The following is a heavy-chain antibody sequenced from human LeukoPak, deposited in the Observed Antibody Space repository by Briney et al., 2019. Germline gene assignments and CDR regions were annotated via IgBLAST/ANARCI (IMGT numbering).Heavy chain of an antibody. V-gene: IGHV3-30*03. CDR2: ISYDGRNK. D-gene: IGHD6-19*01. Sequence: GGSLRLSCAASGFTFSSYGMHWVRQAPGKGLEWVAVISYDGRNKYYADSVKGRFTISRDNSKNTLYLQVTSLRVEDTAVYYCATHVQWLEFTYWGQGTLVTVSS. CDR3: ATHVQWLEFTY. CDR1: GFTFSSYG. J-gene: IGHJ4*02.